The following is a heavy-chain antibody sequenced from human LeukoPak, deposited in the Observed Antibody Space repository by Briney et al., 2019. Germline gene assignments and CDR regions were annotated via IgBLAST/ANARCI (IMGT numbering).Heavy chain of an antibody. CDR1: GYTFTGYY. Sequence: GASVKVSCKASGYTFTGYYMHWVRQAPGQGLEWVGRINPNSGGTNYAQKFQGRVTMTRDTSISTAYMELSRLRSDDTAVYYCARDHGDYDVVYYYYYMDVWGKGITVTVSS. CDR3: ARDHGDYDVVYYYYYMDV. V-gene: IGHV1-2*06. D-gene: IGHD4-17*01. CDR2: INPNSGGT. J-gene: IGHJ6*03.